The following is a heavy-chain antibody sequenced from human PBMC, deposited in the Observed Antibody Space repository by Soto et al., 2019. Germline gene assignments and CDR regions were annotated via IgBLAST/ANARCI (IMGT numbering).Heavy chain of an antibody. CDR2: INGDASNA. CDR1: GFTFTNYW. D-gene: IGHD4-4*01. Sequence: EVQLVESGGTLVQPGGSLRLSCAAAGFTFTNYWMHWVRQAPGKGLVWVSRINGDASNAFYAGSVKGRFTISRDNAKNTVYLQLNGLGAEDTAVYYCARGIQYRYGMDVWGQGTTVTVSS. J-gene: IGHJ6*02. V-gene: IGHV3-74*01. CDR3: ARGIQYRYGMDV.